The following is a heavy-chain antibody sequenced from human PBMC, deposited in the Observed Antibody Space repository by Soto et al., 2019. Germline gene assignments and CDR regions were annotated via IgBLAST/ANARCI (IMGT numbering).Heavy chain of an antibody. D-gene: IGHD3-22*01. J-gene: IGHJ6*01. CDR2: ISACNGNT. Sequence: ASVKVSCKASGYTFTSYGISWVRQAPGQGLEWMGWISACNGNTSYAQKLQGRATMTTDTSTSTAYMEMRSLRSDGTAVYYCARDPLITMIVVVVYGMDVWGQGTSVTVSS. CDR3: ARDPLITMIVVVVYGMDV. V-gene: IGHV1-18*04. CDR1: GYTFTSYG.